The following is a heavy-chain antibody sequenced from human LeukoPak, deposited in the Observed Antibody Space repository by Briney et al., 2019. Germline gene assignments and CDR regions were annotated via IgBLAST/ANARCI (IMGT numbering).Heavy chain of an antibody. D-gene: IGHD6-19*01. CDR3: AREPGYSSGSVD. V-gene: IGHV4-38-2*02. Sequence: PSETLSLTCSVSGYSISSGYYWGWIRQPPGKGLEWIGSVYHSGNTYYNPSLKSRVTISVDTSKNHFSLKLRSVTAADTAVYYCAREPGYSSGSVDWGQGTLVTVSS. CDR2: VYHSGNT. CDR1: GYSISSGYY. J-gene: IGHJ4*02.